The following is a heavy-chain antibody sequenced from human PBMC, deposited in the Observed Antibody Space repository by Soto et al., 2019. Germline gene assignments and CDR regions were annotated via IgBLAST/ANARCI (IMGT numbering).Heavy chain of an antibody. J-gene: IGHJ6*02. CDR2: IHSGGDT. Sequence: EVQLVESGGDLVQPGGSLRLSCAASGFAVSSNYMTWVRQAPGKGLEWVSVIHSGGDTHYADSVRGRFTISRDNSKNTLYLQMNSRRAEDTAVYYGARSRTGTTYGGMDVWGQGTTVTVSS. CDR3: ARSRTGTTYGGMDV. CDR1: GFAVSSNY. D-gene: IGHD1-7*01. V-gene: IGHV3-66*01.